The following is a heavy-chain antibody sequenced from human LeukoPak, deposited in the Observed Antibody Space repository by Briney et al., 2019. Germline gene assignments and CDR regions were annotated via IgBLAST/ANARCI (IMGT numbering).Heavy chain of an antibody. CDR1: GASSSGYY. CDR3: ARVLPHQYDNHDTFDT. CDR2: IDPTGST. V-gene: IGHV4-4*07. D-gene: IGHD3-22*01. Sequence: SETLSLTCSVSGASSSGYYCHWVRQSAGKGLEWIGRIDPTGSTNYNPSLESRVTMSVDTSKNQFSLRLTSVTAADTAVYYCARVLPHQYDNHDTFDTWGQGTMVTVSS. J-gene: IGHJ3*02.